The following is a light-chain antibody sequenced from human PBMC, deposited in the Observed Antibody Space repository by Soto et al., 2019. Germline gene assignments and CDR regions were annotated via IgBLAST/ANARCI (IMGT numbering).Light chain of an antibody. J-gene: IGLJ2*01. V-gene: IGLV4-69*01. CDR1: SGHSSYA. CDR3: QTWGTGIRL. Sequence: QSVLTQSPSASASLGASVKLTCTLSSGHSSYAIAWHQQQPEKGPRYLMKLNSDGSHSKGDGIPDRFSGSSSGAERYLTISSLQSEDEADYYCQTWGTGIRLFGGGTQLTVL. CDR2: LNSDGSH.